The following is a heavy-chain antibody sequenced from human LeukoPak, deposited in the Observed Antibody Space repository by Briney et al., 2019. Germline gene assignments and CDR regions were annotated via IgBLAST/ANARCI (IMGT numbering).Heavy chain of an antibody. CDR1: GFTFSDYY. CDR3: ASETYYDSSGYYY. V-gene: IGHV3-11*06. Sequence: GGSLRLSCAASGFTFSDYYMSWIRQAPGKGLEWVSYISSSSSYTNYADSVKGRFTISRDNAKNSLYLQMNSLRAEDTAVYYCASETYYDSSGYYYWGQGTLVTASS. CDR2: ISSSSSYT. J-gene: IGHJ4*02. D-gene: IGHD3-22*01.